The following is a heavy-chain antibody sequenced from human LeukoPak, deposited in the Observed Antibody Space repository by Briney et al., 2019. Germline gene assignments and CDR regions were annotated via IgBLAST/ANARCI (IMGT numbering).Heavy chain of an antibody. CDR1: GGSISSYY. J-gene: IGHJ4*02. Sequence: SETLSLTCTVSGGSISSYYWSWIRQPPGKGLEWIGYIYYSGSTNYNPSLKSRVTISVDTSKNQFSLKLSSVTAADTAVYYCARENYYGSGSPDYWGQGTLVTVSS. D-gene: IGHD3-10*01. CDR3: ARENYYGSGSPDY. CDR2: IYYSGST. V-gene: IGHV4-59*12.